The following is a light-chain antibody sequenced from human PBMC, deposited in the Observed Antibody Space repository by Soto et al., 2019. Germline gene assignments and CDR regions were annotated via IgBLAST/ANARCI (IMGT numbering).Light chain of an antibody. V-gene: IGLV4-69*02. Sequence: QLVLTQSPSASASLGASVKLTCTLSSGHISYAIAWHQQRPEKGPRYLMKLANDGAHSRADGIPDRFSGSSSGAERYLTISSLRSEDEADYYCQTWGTGIQVFGGGTKLTVL. CDR1: SGHISYA. J-gene: IGLJ2*01. CDR2: LANDGAH. CDR3: QTWGTGIQV.